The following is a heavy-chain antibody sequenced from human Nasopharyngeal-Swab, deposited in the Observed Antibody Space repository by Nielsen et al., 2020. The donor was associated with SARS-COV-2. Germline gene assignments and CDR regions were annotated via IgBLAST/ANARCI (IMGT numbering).Heavy chain of an antibody. D-gene: IGHD2-8*02. CDR2: ISSSGSTI. V-gene: IGHV3-11*01. Sequence: GESLKISCAASGFTFSDYYMSWIRQAPGKGLEWVSYISSSGSTIYYAYSVKGRFTISRDNAKNSLYLQMNSLRAEDTAVYYCARGDIVLVVYAQSNWLDPWGQGTLVTVSS. J-gene: IGHJ5*02. CDR1: GFTFSDYY. CDR3: ARGDIVLVVYAQSNWLDP.